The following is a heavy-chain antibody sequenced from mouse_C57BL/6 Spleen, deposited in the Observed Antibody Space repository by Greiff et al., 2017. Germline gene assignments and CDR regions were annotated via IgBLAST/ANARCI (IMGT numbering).Heavy chain of an antibody. CDR2: ISYDGSN. D-gene: IGHD1-1*01. V-gene: IGHV3-6*01. CDR1: GYSITSGYY. J-gene: IGHJ1*03. Sequence: EVQLVESGPGLVKPSQSLSLTCSVTGYSITSGYYWNWIRQFPGNKLEWMGYISYDGSNNYNPSLKNRISITRDTSKNQFFLKLNSLTTEDTATYYCASHYYGSSFWYFDVWGTGTTVTVSS. CDR3: ASHYYGSSFWYFDV.